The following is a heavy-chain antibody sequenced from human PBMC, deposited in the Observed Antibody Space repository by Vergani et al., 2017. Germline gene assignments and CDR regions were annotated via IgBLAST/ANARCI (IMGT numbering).Heavy chain of an antibody. CDR2: IRGSGGST. CDR3: AKDLASGFRYNWNEGPSGWFDP. Sequence: EVQLLESGGGLVQPGGSLRLSCAASGFTFSSYAMSWVRQAPGKGLEWVSAIRGSGGSTYYADSVKGRFTISRDNSKNTLYLQMNSLRAEDTAVYYCAKDLASGFRYNWNEGPSGWFDPWGQGTLVTVSS. CDR1: GFTFSSYA. D-gene: IGHD1-1*01. J-gene: IGHJ5*02. V-gene: IGHV3-23*01.